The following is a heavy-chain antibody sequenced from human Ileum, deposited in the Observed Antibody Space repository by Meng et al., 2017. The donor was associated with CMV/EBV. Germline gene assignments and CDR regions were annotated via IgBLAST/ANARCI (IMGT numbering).Heavy chain of an antibody. V-gene: IGHV3-74*01. J-gene: IGHJ3*02. D-gene: IGHD3-10*01. CDR3: ARGDGGIDI. CDR2: VDNDGTTT. CDR1: GFSFSNYW. Sequence: SCAASGFSFSNYWMHWVRQVPGREPVWVSYVDNDGTTTTYADSVRGRFTVSRDNAKATVYLQMNSLRVEDTAVYYCARGDGGIDIWGQGTMVTVSS.